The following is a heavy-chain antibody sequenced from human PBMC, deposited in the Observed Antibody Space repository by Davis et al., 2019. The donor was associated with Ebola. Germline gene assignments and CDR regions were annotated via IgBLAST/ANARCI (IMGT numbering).Heavy chain of an antibody. CDR2: IIPIFGTA. V-gene: IGHV1-69*13. Sequence: SVKVSCKASGYTFTSYAISWVRQAPGQGLEWMGGIIPIFGTANYAQKFQGSVTITADESTSTAYMELSSLRSEDTAVYYCAIGGNSERYFFDYWGQGTLVTVSS. CDR1: GYTFTSYA. J-gene: IGHJ4*02. CDR3: AIGGNSERYFFDY. D-gene: IGHD4-23*01.